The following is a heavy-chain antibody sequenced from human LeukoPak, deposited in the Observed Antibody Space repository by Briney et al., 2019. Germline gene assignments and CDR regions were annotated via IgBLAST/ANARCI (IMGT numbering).Heavy chain of an antibody. D-gene: IGHD3-10*01. J-gene: IGHJ3*02. Sequence: ASVKVSCKASGYTFTSYYMHWVRQAPGQGLEWMGIINPSGGSTSYAQKFQGRVTMTRDTSTSTVYMELSSLRSEDTAVYFCARGLGLLGSGSLDAFDIWGQGTLVTVSS. CDR2: INPSGGST. V-gene: IGHV1-46*01. CDR3: ARGLGLLGSGSLDAFDI. CDR1: GYTFTSYY.